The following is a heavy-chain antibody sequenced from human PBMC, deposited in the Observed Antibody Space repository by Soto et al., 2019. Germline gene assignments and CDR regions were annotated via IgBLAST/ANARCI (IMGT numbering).Heavy chain of an antibody. CDR1: GFSLSDHW. V-gene: IGHV3-74*03. D-gene: IGHD2-2*01. Sequence: EVQLGESGGGLVQPGGSLRLSCAASGFSLSDHWMHWVRLLPGKGLVWVSRITNDGDTTTYADSVKGRLTISRDNAKKTLYLQMNRLRAEDTAVYFCAREARDSEYEDKWGQGTVVTVSS. J-gene: IGHJ4*02. CDR2: ITNDGDTT. CDR3: AREARDSEYEDK.